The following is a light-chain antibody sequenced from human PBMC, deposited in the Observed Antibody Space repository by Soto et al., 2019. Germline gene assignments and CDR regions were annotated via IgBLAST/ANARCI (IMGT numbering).Light chain of an antibody. Sequence: DLQMTQSPSSLSASVGDRVTITCRASQSISSYLNWYQQKPGKAPKLLIYAASSLQSGVPSRFSGCRSGTDFTLTISSLQPEDFATYYCQQSYSTPPWTFGQGTKVEIK. CDR1: QSISSY. CDR3: QQSYSTPPWT. J-gene: IGKJ1*01. V-gene: IGKV1-39*01. CDR2: AAS.